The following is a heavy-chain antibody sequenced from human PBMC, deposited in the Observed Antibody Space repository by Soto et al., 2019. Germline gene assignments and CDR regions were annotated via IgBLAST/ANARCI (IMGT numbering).Heavy chain of an antibody. CDR2: INHSGST. D-gene: IGHD3-3*01. J-gene: IGHJ4*02. CDR3: ARDLRRYDFWSGYSGGGTLGGAIDY. Sequence: SETLSLTCAVYGESFSDYYWTWIRQPPGKGLEWIGEINHSGSTNYNPSLKSRVTISVDTSKSQFSLKLNSVTAADTAVYYCARDLRRYDFWSGYSGGGTLGGAIDYWGQGTLVTGLL. CDR1: GESFSDYY. V-gene: IGHV4-34*01.